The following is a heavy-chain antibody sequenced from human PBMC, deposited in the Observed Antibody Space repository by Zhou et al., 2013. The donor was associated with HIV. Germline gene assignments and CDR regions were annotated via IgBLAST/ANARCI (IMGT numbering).Heavy chain of an antibody. Sequence: QVQLVQSGAEVKKPGSSVKVSCKASGGTFSSYAISWVRQAPGQGLEWMGGDHPYLWYSKLTHRSSRAGSTMTRDTSISTAYMELSRLRSDDAAVYYCARATVAGNWFDPWGQGTLVTRLL. CDR1: GGTFSSYA. CDR2: HPYLWYS. J-gene: IGHJ5*02. V-gene: IGHV1-69*05. CDR3: ARATVAGNWFDP. D-gene: IGHD6-19*01.